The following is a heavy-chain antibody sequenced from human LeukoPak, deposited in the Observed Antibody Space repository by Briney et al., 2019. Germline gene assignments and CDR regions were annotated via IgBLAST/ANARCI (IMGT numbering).Heavy chain of an antibody. CDR2: IWYDGSQK. Sequence: PGGSLRLSCEPSGFTFSNYGIHWVRQAPGKGLEWVAVIWYDGSQKYYADSVKGRFTISRDNSKNTLFLQMNSLRAEDTAVYYCARYGSGKNFDYWGQGTLVIVSS. D-gene: IGHD3-10*01. CDR3: ARYGSGKNFDY. CDR1: GFTFSNYG. J-gene: IGHJ4*02. V-gene: IGHV3-33*08.